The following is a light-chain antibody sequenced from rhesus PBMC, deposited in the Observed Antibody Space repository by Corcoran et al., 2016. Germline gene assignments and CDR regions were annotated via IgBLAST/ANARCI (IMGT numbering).Light chain of an antibody. CDR3: QQGNGKPYS. V-gene: IGKV1-32*04. J-gene: IGKJ2*01. Sequence: DIQMSQSPSSLSAFVGDRVTITCRASQGISSYLNWYQQKPGKAPKLLIYYANFLASGVPSRFSGRGSGTEFILTISSLQPEDFATYYCQQGNGKPYSFGQGTKVEIK. CDR2: YAN. CDR1: QGISSY.